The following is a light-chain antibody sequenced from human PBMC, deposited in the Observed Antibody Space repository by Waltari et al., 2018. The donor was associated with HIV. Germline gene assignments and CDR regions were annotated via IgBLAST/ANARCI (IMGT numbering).Light chain of an antibody. CDR2: LNRDGSH. J-gene: IGLJ3*02. CDR1: SGHSDYA. CDR3: QTWDTGIRV. Sequence: QPALTQSPSASASLGASVTLACPLSSGHSDYAIAWPHQQPEKGPRFLMKLNRDGSHIKGDGIPDRFSGSSSGAERYLTSSRLQPEDEADYYCQTWDTGIRVFGGGTKLTVL. V-gene: IGLV4-69*01.